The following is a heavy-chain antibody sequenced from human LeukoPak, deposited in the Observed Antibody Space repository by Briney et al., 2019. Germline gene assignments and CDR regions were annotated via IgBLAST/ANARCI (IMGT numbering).Heavy chain of an antibody. V-gene: IGHV3-23*01. CDR2: INGSGGST. CDR3: ARDRSIVGATRPH. J-gene: IGHJ4*02. D-gene: IGHD1-26*01. CDR1: GFTFSSYA. Sequence: PGGSLRLSCAASGFTFSSYAMSWIRKPPGQGKERVSAINGSGGSTYYADSVKGRCTISRDNAKNSLYLQMNSLRAEDTALYYCARDRSIVGATRPHWGQGTLVTVSS.